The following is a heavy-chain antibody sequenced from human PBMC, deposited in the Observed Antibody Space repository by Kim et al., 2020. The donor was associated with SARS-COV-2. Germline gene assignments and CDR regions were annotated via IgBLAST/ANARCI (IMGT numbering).Heavy chain of an antibody. Sequence: SETLSLTCAVYGGSFSGYYWNWIRQSPGKGLEWIGKIGQSGVTNISPSLKTRVTMSVDTSKKHFSLSLRSVTAADTAVYYCAREYDPGFGMMISYYLDFWGQGTLVAVSS. CDR2: IGQSGVT. J-gene: IGHJ4*02. D-gene: IGHD3-16*01. CDR3: AREYDPGFGMMISYYLDF. CDR1: GGSFSGYY. V-gene: IGHV4-34*01.